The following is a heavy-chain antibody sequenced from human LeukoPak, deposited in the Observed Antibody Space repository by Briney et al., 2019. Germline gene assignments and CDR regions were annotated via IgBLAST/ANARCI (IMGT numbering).Heavy chain of an antibody. CDR2: MDPNSGNT. Sequence: ASVKVSCKASGYTFTSYDINWVRQATGQGLEWMGWMDPNSGNTGYAQKFQGRVTMTRNTSISTAYMELSSLRSEDTAVYYCARGRSHYYDSSGYQPWGQGTLVTVSS. D-gene: IGHD3-22*01. J-gene: IGHJ5*02. CDR3: ARGRSHYYDSSGYQP. V-gene: IGHV1-8*01. CDR1: GYTFTSYD.